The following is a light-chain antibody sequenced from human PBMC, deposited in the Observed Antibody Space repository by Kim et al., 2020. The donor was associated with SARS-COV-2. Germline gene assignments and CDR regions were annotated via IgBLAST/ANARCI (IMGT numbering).Light chain of an antibody. CDR3: QSYDSSNQV. V-gene: IGLV6-57*02. Sequence: GKTVTISCTGSSRGIASNYVQWYQQRPGSAPTTVIYEDNQRPSGVPDRFSGSIDSSSNSASLTISGLKTEDEADYYCQSYDSSNQVFGGGTQLTVL. CDR1: SRGIASNY. CDR2: EDN. J-gene: IGLJ3*02.